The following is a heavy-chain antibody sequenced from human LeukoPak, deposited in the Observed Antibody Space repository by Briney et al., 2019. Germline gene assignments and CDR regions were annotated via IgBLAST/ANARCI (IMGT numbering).Heavy chain of an antibody. J-gene: IGHJ4*02. CDR2: IYNSGST. CDR3: TRGDYGDYAGEEYFDY. CDR1: GGSFSGYY. V-gene: IGHV4-34*01. D-gene: IGHD4-17*01. Sequence: SETLSLTCAVYGGSFSGYYWSWIRQPPGKGLEWIGRIYNSGSTNYNPSLKSRVTISVDTSKNQFSLKLSSVTAADTAVYYCTRGDYGDYAGEEYFDYWGQGTLVTVSS.